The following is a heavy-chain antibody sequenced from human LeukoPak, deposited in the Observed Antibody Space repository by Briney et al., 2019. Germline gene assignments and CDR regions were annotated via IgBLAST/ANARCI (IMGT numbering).Heavy chain of an antibody. V-gene: IGHV3-23*01. J-gene: IGHJ4*02. Sequence: GGSLRLSCAASGFTFSSYGMSWVRQASGKGLEWVAGISGRGANTFYTDSVKGRFTISRDNSKNTLYLQMNSLRAEDTAVYYCAKAGVSSSWYYFDYWGQGTLVTVSS. CDR1: GFTFSSYG. CDR3: AKAGVSSSWYYFDY. D-gene: IGHD6-13*01. CDR2: ISGRGANT.